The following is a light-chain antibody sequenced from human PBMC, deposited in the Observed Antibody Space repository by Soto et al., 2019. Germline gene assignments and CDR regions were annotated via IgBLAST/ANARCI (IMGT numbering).Light chain of an antibody. J-gene: IGKJ2*01. CDR3: QQYNNWPPYT. CDR1: QSVSSY. CDR2: DAS. Sequence: IVLTQSPATRSLSPMERASLSCTASQSVSSYLAWYQQKPGQAPRLLIYDASNRATGIPARFSGSGSGTDFTLTISSLEPEDFAVYYCQQYNNWPPYTFGQGTKVDI. V-gene: IGKV3-11*01.